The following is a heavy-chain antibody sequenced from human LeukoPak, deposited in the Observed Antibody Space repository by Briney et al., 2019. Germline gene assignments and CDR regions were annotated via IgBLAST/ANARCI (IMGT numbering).Heavy chain of an antibody. CDR2: IGTAGDP. D-gene: IGHD5-24*01. CDR1: EGTCRSYG. V-gene: IGHV3-13*05. Sequence: GGVLGVFWAAAEGTCRSYGSRWVSQATGKGLEWVSAIGTAGDPYYPGSVKGRFTISRENAKNSLYLQMNSLRAGDTAVYYCARAMATSDAFDIWGQGTMVTVSS. J-gene: IGHJ3*02. CDR3: ARAMATSDAFDI.